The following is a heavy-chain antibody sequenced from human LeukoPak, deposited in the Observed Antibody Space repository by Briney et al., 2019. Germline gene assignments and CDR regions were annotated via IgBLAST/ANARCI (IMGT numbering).Heavy chain of an antibody. J-gene: IGHJ4*02. CDR2: INHSGST. CDR3: ARGIADDY. CDR1: GGSFSGYY. Sequence: SETLSLTCAVYGGSFSGYYWNWIRQPPGKGLEWIGEINHSGSTNYNPSLKSRVTISVDTSKNQFSLKLSSVTAADTAVYYCARGIADDYWGQGTLVTVSS. D-gene: IGHD6-13*01. V-gene: IGHV4-34*01.